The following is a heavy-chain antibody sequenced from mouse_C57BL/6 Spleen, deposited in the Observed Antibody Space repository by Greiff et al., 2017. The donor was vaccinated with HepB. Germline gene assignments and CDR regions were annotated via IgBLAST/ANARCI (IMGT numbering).Heavy chain of an antibody. CDR2: IYPRSGNT. CDR3: ARASGTTVHYFDY. J-gene: IGHJ2*01. D-gene: IGHD1-1*01. V-gene: IGHV1-81*01. CDR1: GYTFTSYG. Sequence: QVQLQQSGAELARPGASVKLSCKASGYTFTSYGISWVKQRTGQGLEWIGEIYPRSGNTYYNEKFKGKATLTADKSSSTAYMELRSLTSEDSAVYFCARASGTTVHYFDYWGQGTTLTVSS.